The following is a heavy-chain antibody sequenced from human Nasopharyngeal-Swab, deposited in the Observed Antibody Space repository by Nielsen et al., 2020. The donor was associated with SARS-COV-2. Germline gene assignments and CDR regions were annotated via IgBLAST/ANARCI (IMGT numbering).Heavy chain of an antibody. Sequence: GESLKISCAASGFTFSSYAMSWVRQAPGKGLDWVSVISGSGGSTYYADSVKGRFTISRDNSKNTLYLQMNSLRAEDTAVYYCARYDDYYDSSGYAYWGQGTLVTVSS. CDR3: ARYDDYYDSSGYAY. V-gene: IGHV3-23*01. J-gene: IGHJ4*02. CDR1: GFTFSSYA. D-gene: IGHD3-22*01. CDR2: ISGSGGST.